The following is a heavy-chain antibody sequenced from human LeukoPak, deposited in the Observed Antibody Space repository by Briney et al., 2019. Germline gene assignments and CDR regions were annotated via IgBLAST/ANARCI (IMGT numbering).Heavy chain of an antibody. J-gene: IGHJ4*02. D-gene: IGHD3-10*01. CDR1: GYTFTSYG. CDR3: ARSSDYYGSVSYRAGY. CDR2: ISAYNGNT. Sequence: ASVKVSCKASGYTFTSYGISWVRQAPGQGLEWMGWISAYNGNTNYAQKLQGRVTMTTDTSTSTAYMGLRSLRSDDTAVYYCARSSDYYGSVSYRAGYWGQGTLVTVSS. V-gene: IGHV1-18*01.